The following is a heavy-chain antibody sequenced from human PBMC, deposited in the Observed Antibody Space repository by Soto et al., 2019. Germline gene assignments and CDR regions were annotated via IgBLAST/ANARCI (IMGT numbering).Heavy chain of an antibody. Sequence: QLLESGGGLAQPGGSLTLSCAASEFTFSTSAMNWVRQAPGKGLEWVSLTSDSGGRTYYADSVKGRFTISRDNSKNTLYLQMNSLRAEDTAVYYCAKSLNINWKNWFDPWGQGTLVTVSS. CDR1: EFTFSTSA. V-gene: IGHV3-23*01. J-gene: IGHJ5*02. CDR3: AKSLNINWKNWFDP. D-gene: IGHD1-1*01. CDR2: TSDSGGRT.